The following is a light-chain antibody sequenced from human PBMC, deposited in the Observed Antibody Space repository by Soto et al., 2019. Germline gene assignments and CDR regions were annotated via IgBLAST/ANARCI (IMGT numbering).Light chain of an antibody. J-gene: IGLJ2*01. V-gene: IGLV2-14*01. CDR3: SSYTSSSTGV. CDR1: SSDVGTYNF. Sequence: SALTQPASVSGSPGQSITISCTGTSSDVGTYNFVSWYQQHPGKAPKLIIFEVSNRPSGVSNRFSGSKSGNTASLTISGLQAEDESDYYCSSYTSSSTGVFGGGTKLTVL. CDR2: EVS.